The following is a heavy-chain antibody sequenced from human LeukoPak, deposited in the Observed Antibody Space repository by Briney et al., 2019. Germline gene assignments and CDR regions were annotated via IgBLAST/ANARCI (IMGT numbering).Heavy chain of an antibody. D-gene: IGHD2-2*03. J-gene: IGHJ5*02. V-gene: IGHV4-39*01. CDR3: ARLLNGYCSSTSCTWFDP. Sequence: PSETLSLTCTVSGGSISSSSYYWGWIRQPPGKGLEWIGSIYYSGSTYYNPSLKSRVTISVDTSKNQFSLKLSSVTAADTAVYYCARLLNGYCSSTSCTWFDPWGQGTLVTVSP. CDR2: IYYSGST. CDR1: GGSISSSSYY.